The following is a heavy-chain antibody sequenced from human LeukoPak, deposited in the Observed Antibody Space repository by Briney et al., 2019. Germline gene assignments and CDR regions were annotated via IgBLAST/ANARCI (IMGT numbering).Heavy chain of an antibody. D-gene: IGHD3-3*01. V-gene: IGHV4-30-2*01. CDR3: ARRVVAIFYFDY. J-gene: IGHJ4*02. CDR1: GGSISGGGYS. CDR2: IYLSGIT. Sequence: PSETLSLTYAVSGGSISGGGYSWRWIRQPPGKGLEGIGYIYLSGITYYNPPLKSRVTMSLDRSKNQFSLKLTSVTTADTAVYYCARRVVAIFYFDYWGQGALVTVSS.